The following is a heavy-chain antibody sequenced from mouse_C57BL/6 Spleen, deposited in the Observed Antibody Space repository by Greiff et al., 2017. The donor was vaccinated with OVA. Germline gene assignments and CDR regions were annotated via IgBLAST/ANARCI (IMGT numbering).Heavy chain of an antibody. V-gene: IGHV2-5*01. CDR3: ANYDYDLYYAMDY. Sequence: VQLKESGPGLVQPSQSLSITCTVSGFSLTSYGVHWVRQSPGKGLEWLGVIWRGGSTDYNAAFMSRLSITKDNSKSQVFFKMNSLQADDTAIYYCANYDYDLYYAMDYWGQGTSVTVSS. J-gene: IGHJ4*01. D-gene: IGHD2-4*01. CDR2: IWRGGST. CDR1: GFSLTSYG.